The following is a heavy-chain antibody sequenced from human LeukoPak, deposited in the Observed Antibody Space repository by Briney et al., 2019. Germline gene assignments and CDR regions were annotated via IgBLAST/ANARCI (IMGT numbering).Heavy chain of an antibody. J-gene: IGHJ6*03. V-gene: IGHV4-39*07. CDR1: GGSFSTSNYY. Sequence: PSETLSLTCTVSGGSFSTSNYYWGWIRQPPGKGLEWVVNIFYSGSTYYSPSLKSRVTISLDTSRNQFSLKLSSVTAADTAVYHCARVPTPLTTFDYYYYTDVWGKGTTVTVSS. D-gene: IGHD4-17*01. CDR3: ARVPTPLTTFDYYYYTDV. CDR2: IFYSGST.